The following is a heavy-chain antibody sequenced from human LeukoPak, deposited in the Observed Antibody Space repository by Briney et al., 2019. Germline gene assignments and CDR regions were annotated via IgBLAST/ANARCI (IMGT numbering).Heavy chain of an antibody. Sequence: GGSLRLSYAASGFTFSSYWMHWVRHAPGKGLVWVSRINSDGRSTSYADSVKGRFTISRDNAKDTLYLQMNSLRAEDTAVYYCARAGYYYDSSGYRTGIFDYWGQGTLVTVSS. V-gene: IGHV3-74*01. J-gene: IGHJ4*02. CDR3: ARAGYYYDSSGYRTGIFDY. CDR1: GFTFSSYW. CDR2: INSDGRST. D-gene: IGHD3-22*01.